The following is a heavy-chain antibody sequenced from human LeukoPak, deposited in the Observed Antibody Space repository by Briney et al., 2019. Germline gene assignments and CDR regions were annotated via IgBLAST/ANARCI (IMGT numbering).Heavy chain of an antibody. D-gene: IGHD1-7*01. Sequence: ASVKVSCKASGGTFSSYAISWVRQAPGQGLEWMGWISAYNGNTNYAQKLQGRVTMTTDTSTSTAYMELRSLRSDDTAVYYCARPLGRNWNYGYWGQGTLVTVSS. CDR1: GGTFSSYA. CDR3: ARPLGRNWNYGY. J-gene: IGHJ4*02. V-gene: IGHV1-18*01. CDR2: ISAYNGNT.